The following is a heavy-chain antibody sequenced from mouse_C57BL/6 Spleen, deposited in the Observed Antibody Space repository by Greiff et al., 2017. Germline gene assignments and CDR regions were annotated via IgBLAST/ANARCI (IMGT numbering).Heavy chain of an antibody. Sequence: VQVVESGAELVKPGASVKMSCKASGYTFTTYPIEWMKQNHGKSLEWIGNFHPYNDDTKYNEKFKGKATLTVEKSSSTVYLELSRLTSDDSAVYYCARSYYGSSYEWYFDVWGTGTTVTVSS. CDR1: GYTFTTYP. CDR3: ARSYYGSSYEWYFDV. D-gene: IGHD1-1*01. V-gene: IGHV1-47*01. CDR2: FHPYNDDT. J-gene: IGHJ1*03.